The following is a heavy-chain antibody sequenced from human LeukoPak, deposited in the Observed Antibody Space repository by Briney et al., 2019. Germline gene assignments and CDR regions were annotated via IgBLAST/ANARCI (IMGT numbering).Heavy chain of an antibody. V-gene: IGHV3-66*01. CDR1: GFTVSSNY. J-gene: IGHJ3*02. CDR2: IYSGGST. Sequence: RGSLRLSCAASGFTVSSNYMSWVRQAPGKGLGWVSVIYSGGSTYYADSVKGRFTISRDNSKNTLYLQMNSLRAEDTAVYYCAREGYCSSTSCYLDAFDIWGQGTMVTVSS. CDR3: AREGYCSSTSCYLDAFDI. D-gene: IGHD2-2*01.